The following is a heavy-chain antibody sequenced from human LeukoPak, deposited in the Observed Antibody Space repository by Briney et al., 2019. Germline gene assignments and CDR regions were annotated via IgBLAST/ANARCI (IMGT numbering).Heavy chain of an antibody. CDR2: ISSNGGST. Sequence: GGSLRLSCVASGFTFSSYAMHWVRQAPGKGLEYVSGISSNGGSTYYANSVKDRFNISRDNSKNTLYLQMGSLRAEDMAAYHCAGAGRNDASLGMDVWGQGTTVTVSS. CDR1: GFTFSSYA. V-gene: IGHV3-64*01. J-gene: IGHJ6*02. CDR3: AGAGRNDASLGMDV. D-gene: IGHD1-1*01.